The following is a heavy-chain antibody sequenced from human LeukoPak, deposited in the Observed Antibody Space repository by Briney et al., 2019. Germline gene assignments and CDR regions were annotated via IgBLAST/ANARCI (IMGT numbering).Heavy chain of an antibody. Sequence: GESLKISCKASGYSFTSYWIAWVRQMPGKGLEWMGIIYPADSDTRYSPSFQGQVTISADKSINTAYLQWGSLKASDTAMYYCARQEWGNWFDPWGQGTLVIVSS. J-gene: IGHJ5*02. CDR2: IYPADSDT. V-gene: IGHV5-51*01. D-gene: IGHD3-3*01. CDR3: ARQEWGNWFDP. CDR1: GYSFTSYW.